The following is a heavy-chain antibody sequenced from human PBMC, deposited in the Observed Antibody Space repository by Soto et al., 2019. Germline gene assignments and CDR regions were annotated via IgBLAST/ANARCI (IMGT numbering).Heavy chain of an antibody. CDR1: GFTFSNVW. Sequence: EVQLVESGGGLVKPGGSLSLSCAASGFTFSNVWMSWVRQAPGKGLEWVGRIKRRADGGTTDYATPVRGRFIVSRDDSKNTLYLQMNSLKTEDTAVYYCTAGYCSGGSCYSVVYWGQGTLVTFSS. J-gene: IGHJ4*02. CDR2: IKRRADGGTT. V-gene: IGHV3-15*01. D-gene: IGHD2-15*01. CDR3: TAGYCSGGSCYSVVY.